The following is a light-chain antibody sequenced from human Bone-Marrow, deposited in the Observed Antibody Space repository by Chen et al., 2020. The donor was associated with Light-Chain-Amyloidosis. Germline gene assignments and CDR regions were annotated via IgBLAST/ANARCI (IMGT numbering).Light chain of an antibody. J-gene: IGLJ2*01. CDR3: YSTDGTGKNVV. CDR1: ALPRKY. Sequence: SYELTQPSSVSVSPGQTARITCSGDALPRKYAYWYQQKSGQAPVLVIYEDSQRPSGSPERFSGSSSGTMATLTISGAQVEYEADYYCYSTDGTGKNVVFGGGTKLTVL. CDR2: EDS. V-gene: IGLV3-10*01.